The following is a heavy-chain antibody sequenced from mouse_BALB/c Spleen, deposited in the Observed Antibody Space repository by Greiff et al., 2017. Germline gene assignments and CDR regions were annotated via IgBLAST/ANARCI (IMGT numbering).Heavy chain of an antibody. D-gene: IGHD2-3*01. CDR3: ATDGYRYAMDY. CDR1: GYSFTSYY. Sequence: QVQLKESGPELVKPGASVKISCKASGYSFTSYYIHWVKQRPGQGLEWIGWIFPGSGNTKYNEKFKGKATLTADTSSSTAYMQLSSLTSEDSAVYFCATDGYRYAMDYWGQGTSVTVSS. CDR2: IFPGSGNT. J-gene: IGHJ4*01. V-gene: IGHV1-66*01.